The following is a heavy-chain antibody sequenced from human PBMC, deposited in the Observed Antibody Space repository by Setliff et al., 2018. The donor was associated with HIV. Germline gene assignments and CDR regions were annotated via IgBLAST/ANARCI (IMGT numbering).Heavy chain of an antibody. J-gene: IGHJ6*03. CDR2: IHAGSGNT. V-gene: IGHV1-3*01. Sequence: GASVKVSCKASGYTFTSYAMHWVRQAPGQRLEWMGWIHAGSGNTKYSQKFQGRVTITRDTSASTAYMELSSLRSEDTAVYYCAREGKFRYYYYMDVWGKGTTVTVSS. D-gene: IGHD3-10*01. CDR3: AREGKFRYYYYMDV. CDR1: GYTFTSYA.